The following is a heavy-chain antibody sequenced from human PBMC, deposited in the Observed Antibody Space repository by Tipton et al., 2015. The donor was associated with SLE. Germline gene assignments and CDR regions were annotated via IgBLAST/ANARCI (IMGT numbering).Heavy chain of an antibody. D-gene: IGHD3-9*01. V-gene: IGHV3-30*02. CDR2: IQYDGKNQ. CDR3: AKDQYDILTGNLYYYYGMDV. CDR1: GFTFSGYG. Sequence: SLRLSCEASGFTFSGYGMHWVRQAPGKGLEWVAFIQYDGKNQYYGDSVKGRFTIFRDDSKNTVFLQMHSLRAEDTAVYYCAKDQYDILTGNLYYYYGMDVWGQGTTVTVSS. J-gene: IGHJ6*02.